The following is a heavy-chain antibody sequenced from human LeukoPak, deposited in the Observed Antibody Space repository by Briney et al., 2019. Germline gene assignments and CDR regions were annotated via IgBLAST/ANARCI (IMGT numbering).Heavy chain of an antibody. J-gene: IGHJ5*02. CDR2: IYYSGST. V-gene: IGHV4-59*08. CDR1: GGTISSYY. CDR3: ARHSIYDSSGRGLFDP. D-gene: IGHD3-22*01. Sequence: SETLSLTCTDSGGTISSYYWSWFRQPPGKGPDSIGYIYYSGSTNYNPSLKSRVTISVDTSKNQFSLKLSSVTAADTAVYFCARHSIYDSSGRGLFDPWGQGTLVTVSS.